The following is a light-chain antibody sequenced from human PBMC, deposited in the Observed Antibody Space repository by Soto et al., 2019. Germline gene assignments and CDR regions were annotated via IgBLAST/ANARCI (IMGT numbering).Light chain of an antibody. CDR1: QDISNS. CDR2: KAS. V-gene: IGKV1-5*03. CDR3: LQNNNIFYT. Sequence: DRVTITCRASQDISNSLAWYQQKPGKAPALLIYKASTLESGVPSRFSGSGSGTEFTLTISSLQPDDVATYFCLQNNNIFYTFGQGTKLEIK. J-gene: IGKJ2*01.